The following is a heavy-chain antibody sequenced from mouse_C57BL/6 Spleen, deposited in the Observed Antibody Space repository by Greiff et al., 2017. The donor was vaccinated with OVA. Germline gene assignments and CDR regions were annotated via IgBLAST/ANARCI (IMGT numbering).Heavy chain of an antibody. Sequence: EVQGVESGAELVKPGASVKLSCTASGFNIKDYYMPWVKQRPEQGLEWIGRIDPEDGETKYAPNFQGKFTITADTSTNTAYLQLSRLTSEGTAVYYCARDDYQAWFAYWGQGTLVTVSA. V-gene: IGHV14-2*01. D-gene: IGHD2-4*01. CDR1: GFNIKDYY. CDR3: ARDDYQAWFAY. J-gene: IGHJ3*01. CDR2: IDPEDGET.